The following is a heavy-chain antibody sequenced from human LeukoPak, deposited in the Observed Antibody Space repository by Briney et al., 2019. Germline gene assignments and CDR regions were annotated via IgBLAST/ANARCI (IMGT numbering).Heavy chain of an antibody. CDR3: ARHSMLSSTYFGVSDI. D-gene: IGHD6-13*01. CDR1: GDSISRYY. Sequence: SETLSLTCSASGDSISRYYWNWIRQPAGRGLEWIGRIFTGGFINYNPSLSSRVTVSLDTSKNQVSLKLTSVTAADTAVYYCARHSMLSSTYFGVSDIWGQGTTVTISS. V-gene: IGHV4-4*07. CDR2: IFTGGFI. J-gene: IGHJ3*02.